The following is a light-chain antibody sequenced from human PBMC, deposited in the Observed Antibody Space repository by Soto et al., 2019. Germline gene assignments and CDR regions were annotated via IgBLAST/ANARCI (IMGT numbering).Light chain of an antibody. J-gene: IGKJ1*01. CDR2: GAS. CDR1: QSISSN. V-gene: IGKV3-15*01. CDR3: QHYNNWPPWT. Sequence: IVMTQSPATLSVSPGERATLSCRASQSISSNLAWYQQKPGQAPRLLMYGASTRATGIPARFSGSGSGTDFTLTISSLQSEDVAVYYCQHYNNWPPWTFGQGTKVEIK.